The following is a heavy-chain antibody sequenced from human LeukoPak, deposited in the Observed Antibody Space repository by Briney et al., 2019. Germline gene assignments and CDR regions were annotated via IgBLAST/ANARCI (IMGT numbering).Heavy chain of an antibody. D-gene: IGHD2-21*02. CDR2: IYNSANT. Sequence: SETLSLTCTVSGDSISSSSYCWDWIRQPPGKGLEWIGNIYNSANTHYNPSLKTRITMSVDTSKNQFSLHLNSVTPEDTAVYYCARGNRDFDSWGQGTLVTVSS. CDR1: GDSISSSSYC. J-gene: IGHJ5*01. CDR3: ARGNRDFDS. V-gene: IGHV4-39*01.